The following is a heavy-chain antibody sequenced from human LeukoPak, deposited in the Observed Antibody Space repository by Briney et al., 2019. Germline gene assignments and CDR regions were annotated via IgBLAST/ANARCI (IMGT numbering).Heavy chain of an antibody. CDR1: GFTFTSYS. D-gene: IGHD2-8*01. CDR2: ISSSSTYI. CDR3: ARDPFGTSLDGFDI. J-gene: IGHJ3*02. Sequence: KTGGSLRLSCAASGFTFTSYSINWVRLAPGKGLEWVSSISSSSTYIYYADSVKGRFTISRDNAKNSLYLQMNSLRAEDTAVYYCARDPFGTSLDGFDIWGQGTMVTVSS. V-gene: IGHV3-21*01.